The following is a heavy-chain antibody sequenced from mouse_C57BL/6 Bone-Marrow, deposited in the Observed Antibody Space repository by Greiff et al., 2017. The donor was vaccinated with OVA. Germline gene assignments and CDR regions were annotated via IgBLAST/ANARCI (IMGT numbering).Heavy chain of an antibody. V-gene: IGHV1-15*01. J-gene: IGHJ2*01. CDR2: IDPETGGT. CDR3: TPITTVVPDY. Sequence: VKLVESGAELVRPGASVTLSCKASGYTFTDYEMHWVKQTPVHGLEWIGAIDPETGGTAYNQKFKGKAILTADKSSSTAYMELRSLTSEDSAVYYCTPITTVVPDYWGQGTTLTVSS. CDR1: GYTFTDYE. D-gene: IGHD1-1*01.